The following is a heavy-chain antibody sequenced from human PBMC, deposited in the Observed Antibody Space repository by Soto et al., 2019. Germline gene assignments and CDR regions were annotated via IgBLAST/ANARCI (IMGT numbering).Heavy chain of an antibody. J-gene: IGHJ1*01. CDR3: AKAPTTLTTSAGEH. V-gene: IGHV3-33*06. CDR1: GFTFSSYG. Sequence: GGSLRLSCAASGFTFSSYGMHWVRQAPGKGLEWVSVIGSDESNTYYADSVKGRFSISRDNSKNTVYLQMNNLRADDTATYYYAKAPTTLTTSAGEHWGQGALVTVSS. D-gene: IGHD4-4*01. CDR2: IGSDESNT.